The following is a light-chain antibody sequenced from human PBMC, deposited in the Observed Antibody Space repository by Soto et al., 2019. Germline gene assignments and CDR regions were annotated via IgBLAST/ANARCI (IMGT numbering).Light chain of an antibody. V-gene: IGKV3-15*01. CDR1: QSVTNN. CDR3: QQHNNCPPYT. Sequence: EIVMTQSPATLSLSPGERATLSCRASQSVTNNLAWYQQKPGQAPRLLIYGASTRATGSPPRFSGSGSGTEFTPAIITLQSQDVAVYYCQQHNNCPPYTFGRGTKLEIK. J-gene: IGKJ2*01. CDR2: GAS.